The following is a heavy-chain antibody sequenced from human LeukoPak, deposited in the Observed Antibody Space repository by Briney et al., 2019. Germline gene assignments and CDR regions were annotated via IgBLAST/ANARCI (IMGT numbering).Heavy chain of an antibody. J-gene: IGHJ5*02. CDR3: ARTSSGYYRHWFDP. CDR2: IYHSGST. D-gene: IGHD3-22*01. V-gene: IGHV4-30-2*01. CDR1: GGSISSCGYS. Sequence: SETLSLTCAVSGGSISSCGYSWSWIRQPPGTGLEWIGYIYHSGSTYYNPSLKSRVTISVDRSKNQFSLKLSSVTAADTAVYYCARTSSGYYRHWFDPWGQGTLVTVSS.